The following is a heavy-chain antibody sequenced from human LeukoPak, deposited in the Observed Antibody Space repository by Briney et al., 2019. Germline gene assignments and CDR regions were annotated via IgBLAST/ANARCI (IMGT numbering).Heavy chain of an antibody. D-gene: IGHD1-20*01. CDR3: ASNSITGAYYYYMDV. J-gene: IGHJ6*03. V-gene: IGHV1-46*01. CDR1: GYTFTSYY. Sequence: GASVKVSCKASGYTFTSYYMHWVRQAPGQGLEWMGIINPSGGSTSYAQKFQGRVTMTRDTSTSTVYMELSSLRSEDTAVYYCASNSITGAYYYYMDVWGKGTTVTISS. CDR2: INPSGGST.